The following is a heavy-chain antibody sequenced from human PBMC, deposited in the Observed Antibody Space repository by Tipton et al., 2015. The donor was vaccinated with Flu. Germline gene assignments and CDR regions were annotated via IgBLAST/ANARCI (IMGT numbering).Heavy chain of an antibody. CDR1: GFSFNSYE. CDR3: AKDNDPSNVPHY. Sequence: GSLRLSCAASGFSFNSYEMNWVRQAPGKGLEWVAFVSSSGTTMYYRDSVKGRFTISRDNSKNTVYLQMNNLRGEDTAVYYCAKDNDPSNVPHYWGQGTLVTVSS. J-gene: IGHJ4*02. D-gene: IGHD1-1*01. V-gene: IGHV3-48*03. CDR2: VSSSGTTM.